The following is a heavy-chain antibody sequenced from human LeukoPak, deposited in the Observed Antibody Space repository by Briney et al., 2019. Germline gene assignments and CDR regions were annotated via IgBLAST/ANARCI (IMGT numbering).Heavy chain of an antibody. CDR3: VYVDTLMATGDY. Sequence: GGSLRLSCAASGFTVSSNYMSWVRQAPGKGLEWVSLIYSGSSTYYADSVKGRFTISRHNSKNTLYLQMNSLRAQDTAMYYCVYVDTLMATGDYWGQGTLVTVSS. CDR2: IYSGSST. D-gene: IGHD5-18*01. J-gene: IGHJ4*02. V-gene: IGHV3-53*04. CDR1: GFTVSSNY.